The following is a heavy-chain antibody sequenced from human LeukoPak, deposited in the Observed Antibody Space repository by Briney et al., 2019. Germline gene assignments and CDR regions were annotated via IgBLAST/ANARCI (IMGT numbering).Heavy chain of an antibody. CDR3: ARHRGGVGHYYYYYMDV. V-gene: IGHV5-51*01. D-gene: IGHD3-16*01. CDR2: IYPGDSDT. J-gene: IGHJ6*03. CDR1: GYSFTSYW. Sequence: GESLKISCKGSGYSFTSYWIGWVRQMPGKGLEWMGIIYPGDSDTRYSPSFQGQVTISADKSISTAYLQWSSLKASDTAMYYCARHRGGVGHYYYYYMDVWGKGTTVTVSS.